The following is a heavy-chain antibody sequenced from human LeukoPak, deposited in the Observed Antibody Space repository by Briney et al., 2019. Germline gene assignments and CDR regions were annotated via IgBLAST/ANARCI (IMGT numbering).Heavy chain of an antibody. Sequence: PGGSLRLSCAAPGFTFSSYSMNWVRQAPGKGLEWVSSTTSSGSSFTYADSVKGRFTISRDNAKNSLYLQMNSLRAEDTAVYYCARDSPDSWPNRRFDYWGQGTLVTVSS. J-gene: IGHJ4*02. CDR3: ARDSPDSWPNRRFDY. CDR2: TTSSGSSF. V-gene: IGHV3-21*01. D-gene: IGHD1-14*01. CDR1: GFTFSSYS.